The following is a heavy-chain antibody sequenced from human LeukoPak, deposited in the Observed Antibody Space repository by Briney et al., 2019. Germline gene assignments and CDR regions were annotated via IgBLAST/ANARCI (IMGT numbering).Heavy chain of an antibody. D-gene: IGHD6-13*01. J-gene: IGHJ4*02. Sequence: GGSLRLSCAASGFTFSSYSMNWVRQAPGKGLEWVSSISSSSSYIYYADSVKGRFTISRDNAKNSLYLQMNSLRAEDTAVYYCARSARDSSSWYSKRDYWGQGTLVTVSS. CDR2: ISSSSSYI. CDR1: GFTFSSYS. V-gene: IGHV3-21*01. CDR3: ARSARDSSSWYSKRDY.